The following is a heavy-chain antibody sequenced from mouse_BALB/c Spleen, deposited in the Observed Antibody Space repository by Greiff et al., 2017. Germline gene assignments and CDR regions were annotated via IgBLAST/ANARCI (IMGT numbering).Heavy chain of an antibody. Sequence: DVKLVESGGGLVKPGGSLKLSCAASGFTFSSYTMSWVRQTPEKRLEWVATISSGGSYTYYPDSVKGRFTISRDNAKNTLYLQMSSLKSEDTAMYYCTRDRVYYGNYKDAMDYWGQGTSVTVSS. CDR2: ISSGGSYT. CDR1: GFTFSSYT. V-gene: IGHV5-6-4*01. J-gene: IGHJ4*01. CDR3: TRDRVYYGNYKDAMDY. D-gene: IGHD2-1*01.